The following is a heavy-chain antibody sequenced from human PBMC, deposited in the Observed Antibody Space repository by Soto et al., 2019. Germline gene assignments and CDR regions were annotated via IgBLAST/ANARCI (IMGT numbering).Heavy chain of an antibody. CDR3: ARVGGVAARTFDY. D-gene: IGHD6-6*01. CDR1: GGSISSGGYY. Sequence: SETLSLTCNVSGGSISSGGYYWSWIRQPPGKGLEWIGYIYYSGSTDYNPSLKGRVPISVDTSKNQFSLKLRSVTAADTAVYYCARVGGVAARTFDYWGQGTLVTVSS. CDR2: IYYSGST. V-gene: IGHV4-61*08. J-gene: IGHJ4*02.